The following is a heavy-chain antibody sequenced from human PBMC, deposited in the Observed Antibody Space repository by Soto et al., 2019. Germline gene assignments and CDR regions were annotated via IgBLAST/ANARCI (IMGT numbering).Heavy chain of an antibody. CDR2: INSDGITT. CDR1: GFTFSSYW. CDR3: GRGTLALDY. Sequence: EVQLVESGGGLVQPGGSLRLSCAASGFTFSSYWMHWVRQVPGKGLVWVSRINSDGITTTYADSVKGRFTTSRDNAKNTLYLQMNSRRAEDTAVYYCGRGTLALDYWGQGTLVTVSS. J-gene: IGHJ4*02. V-gene: IGHV3-74*01.